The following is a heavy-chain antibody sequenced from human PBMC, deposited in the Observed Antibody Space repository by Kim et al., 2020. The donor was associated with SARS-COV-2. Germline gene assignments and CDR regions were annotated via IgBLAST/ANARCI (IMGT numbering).Heavy chain of an antibody. CDR2: ISYDGSNK. J-gene: IGHJ6*02. Sequence: GGSLRLSCAASGFTFSSYAMHWVRQAPCKGLELVAVISYDGSNKYYADSVKGRFTISRDNSKNTLYLQMNSLRAEDTAVYYCARDLNCGAAAASAECGGWYRPYYYYGMDVWGQGTTVTVSS. CDR3: ARDLNCGAAAASAECGGWYRPYYYYGMDV. CDR1: GFTFSSYA. D-gene: IGHD6-19*01. V-gene: IGHV3-30-3*01.